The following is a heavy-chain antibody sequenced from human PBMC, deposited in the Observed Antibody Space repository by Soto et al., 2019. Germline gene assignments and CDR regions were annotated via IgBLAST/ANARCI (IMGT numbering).Heavy chain of an antibody. D-gene: IGHD2-21*02. J-gene: IGHJ4*02. V-gene: IGHV1-3*01. CDR1: GYAFTIYA. CDR3: ARDFGASGVVTAIRGFDY. CDR2: INAGNGNT. Sequence: ASAKVSCKASGYAFTIYAMHWVRQAPGQRLEWMGWINAGNGNTKYSQKFQGRVTITRDTSASTAYMELSSLRSEDTAVYYCARDFGASGVVTAIRGFDYWGQGTLVTVSS.